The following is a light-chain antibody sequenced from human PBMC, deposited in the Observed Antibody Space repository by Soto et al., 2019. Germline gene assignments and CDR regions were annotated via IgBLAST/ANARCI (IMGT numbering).Light chain of an antibody. V-gene: IGLV2-8*01. J-gene: IGLJ2*01. CDR3: SSYGGSNTVV. CDR1: SSDVGGYNY. CDR2: EVS. Sequence: QSALTQPPSASGSPGQSVTISCTGSSSDVGGYNYVSWYQQHPGKAPKLMIYEVSKRPSGVPDRLSGSKTANTASLTVSGLQAEDESDYYGSSYGGSNTVVFGGGTKVTVL.